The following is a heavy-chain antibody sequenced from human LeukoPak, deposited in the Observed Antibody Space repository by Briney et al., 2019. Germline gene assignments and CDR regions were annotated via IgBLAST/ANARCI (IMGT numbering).Heavy chain of an antibody. Sequence: PGGSLRLSCAASGFTFSSYEMNWVRQAPGKGLEWVSYISSSGSTIYYADSVKGRFTISRDNAKNSLYLQMNSLRAEDTAVYYCARAEYYYDSSGYLIRHRFDFDYWGQGTLVTVSS. J-gene: IGHJ4*02. CDR1: GFTFSSYE. CDR2: ISSSGSTI. D-gene: IGHD3-22*01. V-gene: IGHV3-48*03. CDR3: ARAEYYYDSSGYLIRHRFDFDY.